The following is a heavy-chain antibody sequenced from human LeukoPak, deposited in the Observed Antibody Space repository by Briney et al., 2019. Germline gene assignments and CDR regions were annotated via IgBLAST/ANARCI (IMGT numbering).Heavy chain of an antibody. CDR1: GGSFSGYY. CDR2: INHSGST. V-gene: IGHV4-34*01. D-gene: IGHD3-22*01. J-gene: IGHJ4*02. CDR3: ARRDSSGYPPQKPFDY. Sequence: SETLSLTCAVYGGSFSGYYWSWIRQPPGKGLEWIGEINHSGSTNYNPSLKSRVTISVDTSKNQFSLKLSSVTAADTAVYYCARRDSSGYPPQKPFDYWGQGTLVTVSS.